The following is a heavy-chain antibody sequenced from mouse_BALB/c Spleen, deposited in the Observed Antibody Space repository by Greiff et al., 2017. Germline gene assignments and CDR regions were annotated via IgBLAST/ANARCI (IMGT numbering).Heavy chain of an antibody. CDR3: ARDHVDY. Sequence: EVQLVESGGGLVKPGGSLKLSCAASGFTFSDYYMYWVRQTPEKRLEWVATISDGGSYTYYPDSVKGRFTITRDNAKNNLYLQMSSLKSEDTAMYYSARDHVDYWGQGTSVTVSS. CDR1: GFTFSDYY. J-gene: IGHJ4*01. V-gene: IGHV5-4*02. CDR2: ISDGGSYT.